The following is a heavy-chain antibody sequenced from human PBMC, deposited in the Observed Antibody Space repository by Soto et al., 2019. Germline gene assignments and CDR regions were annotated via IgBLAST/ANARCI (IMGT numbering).Heavy chain of an antibody. CDR3: AREQNRVGECPAFDI. V-gene: IGHV4-31*03. D-gene: IGHD4-17*01. J-gene: IGHJ3*02. Sequence: SETLSLTCTVSGGSISSGGYYWSWIRQHPGKGLEWIGYIYYSGSTYYNPSLKSRVTISVDTSKNQFSLKLSSVTAADTAVYYCAREQNRVGECPAFDIWGQGTMVTVSS. CDR2: IYYSGST. CDR1: GGSISSGGYY.